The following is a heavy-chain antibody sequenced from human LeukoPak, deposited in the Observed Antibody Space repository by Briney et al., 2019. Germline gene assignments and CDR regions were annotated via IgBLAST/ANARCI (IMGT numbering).Heavy chain of an antibody. Sequence: PGGSLRLSCEASGFTFSSNSMNWVRQAPGAGLEWISFISGSGSAMYYADSVKGRFTISRDNAKSSLYLQMNSLRDDDTAVYYCARDPGLDIWGQGTLVTVSS. CDR3: ARDPGLDI. J-gene: IGHJ4*02. CDR2: ISGSGSAM. CDR1: GFTFSSNS. V-gene: IGHV3-48*02.